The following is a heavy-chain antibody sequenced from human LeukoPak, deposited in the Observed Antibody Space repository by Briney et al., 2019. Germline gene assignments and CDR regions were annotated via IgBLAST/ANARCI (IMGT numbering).Heavy chain of an antibody. Sequence: PGGSLRLSCAASGFTFSSYEMNWVRQAPGKGLEWVSVIYSGGSTYYADSVKGRFTISRDNSKNTLYLQMNSLRAEDTAVYFCARGESLDYWGQGTLVTVSS. J-gene: IGHJ4*02. CDR1: GFTFSSYE. D-gene: IGHD1-26*01. CDR2: IYSGGST. V-gene: IGHV3-66*01. CDR3: ARGESLDY.